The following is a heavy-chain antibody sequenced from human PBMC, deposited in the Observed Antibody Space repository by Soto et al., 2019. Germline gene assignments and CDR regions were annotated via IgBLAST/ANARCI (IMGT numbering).Heavy chain of an antibody. CDR2: MNPNSGYI. Sequence: QVQLVQSGAEVKRPGASVKVSCKASGYTFTPHDINWVRQATGQGLEWMGRMNPNSGYIDFAQRFQGILTMTTNTSISTAYMELSSLRSEDTAIYYCARGLYCSGGTCSDSWGQGTLVIVSS. V-gene: IGHV1-8*01. D-gene: IGHD2-15*01. J-gene: IGHJ4*02. CDR1: GYTFTPHD. CDR3: ARGLYCSGGTCSDS.